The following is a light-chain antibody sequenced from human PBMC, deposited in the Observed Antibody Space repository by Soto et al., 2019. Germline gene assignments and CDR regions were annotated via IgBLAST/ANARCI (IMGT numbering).Light chain of an antibody. J-gene: IGKJ1*01. Sequence: DIQMTQSPSTLSASVGDRVTITCRASQSISSWLAWYQQKPGKAPKILIYDASSLESGVPSRFRGSGSGTEFTLTISSLQPDDFATYYCQQYNSYLWTFGQGTKVDIK. CDR2: DAS. CDR3: QQYNSYLWT. CDR1: QSISSW. V-gene: IGKV1-5*01.